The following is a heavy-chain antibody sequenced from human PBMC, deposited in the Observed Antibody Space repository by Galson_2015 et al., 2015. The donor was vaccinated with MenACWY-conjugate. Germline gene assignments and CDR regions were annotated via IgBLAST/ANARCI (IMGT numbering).Heavy chain of an antibody. D-gene: IGHD1-26*01. CDR1: GYNFITYW. CDR2: ISPIDSKT. Sequence: QSGAEVKKPGESLKISCKASGYNFITYWIGWVRQVPGKGLEWVGLISPIDSKTRYSPAFEGRATISADNSITTACLQWNSLQASDTAMYYCARHPPGGRGMDVWGQGTTVTVSS. J-gene: IGHJ6*02. V-gene: IGHV5-51*01. CDR3: ARHPPGGRGMDV.